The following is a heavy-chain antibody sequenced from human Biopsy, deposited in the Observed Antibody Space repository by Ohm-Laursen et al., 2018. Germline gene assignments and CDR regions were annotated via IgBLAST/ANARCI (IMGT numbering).Heavy chain of an antibody. J-gene: IGHJ5*02. D-gene: IGHD3-3*01. Sequence: GTLSLTCSVSGGTIISYYWTWIRQPPGKGLEWIGHVYNGGITNYNPSLKSRVTISKDTYKNQFSLQVNSVTAADTAVYYCARTPRDSFWSGSYKRGLWFDPWGQGTLVNVSS. V-gene: IGHV4-59*01. CDR2: VYNGGIT. CDR1: GGTIISYY. CDR3: ARTPRDSFWSGSYKRGLWFDP.